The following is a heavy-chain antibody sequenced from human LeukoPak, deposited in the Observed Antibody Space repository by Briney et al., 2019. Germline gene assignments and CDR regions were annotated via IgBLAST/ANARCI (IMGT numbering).Heavy chain of an antibody. D-gene: IGHD1-14*01. J-gene: IGHJ6*02. V-gene: IGHV4-59*08. Sequence: SETLSLTCTVSGGSISSYYWSWIRQPPGKGLEWIGYIYYSGSTNYNPSLKSRVTISVDTSKNQFSLKLSSVTAADTAVYYCARRGPGWHPYYYYGMDVWGQGTTVTVSS. CDR2: IYYSGST. CDR3: ARRGPGWHPYYYYGMDV. CDR1: GGSISSYY.